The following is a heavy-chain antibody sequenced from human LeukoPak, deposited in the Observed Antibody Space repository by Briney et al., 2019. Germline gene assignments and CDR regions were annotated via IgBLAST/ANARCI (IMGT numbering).Heavy chain of an antibody. CDR1: GDTLLKSW. CDR2: INPDDSEI. D-gene: IGHD2-21*01. V-gene: IGHV5-51*01. CDR3: SRPVMCTTASCSHDS. Sequence: GESLKISCXGFGDTLLKSWIGWVRQVPGKGLEWMGIINPDDSEIRYSPSFQGQVTISVDRSTKTAYLQWRSLEASDTALYYCSRPVMCTTASCSHDSWGQGTLVTVSS. J-gene: IGHJ5*01.